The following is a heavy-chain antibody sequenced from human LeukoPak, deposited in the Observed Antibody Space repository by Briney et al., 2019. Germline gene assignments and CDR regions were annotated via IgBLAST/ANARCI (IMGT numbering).Heavy chain of an antibody. Sequence: EASVKVSCKASGYTFTGYYMHWVRQAPGQGLEWMGRINPNSGGTNYAQKFQGRVTMTRDTSISTAYMELSRLRSDDTAVYYSARDFSQWPVPGYWGQGTLVTVSS. D-gene: IGHD6-19*01. V-gene: IGHV1-2*06. CDR3: ARDFSQWPVPGY. J-gene: IGHJ4*02. CDR1: GYTFTGYY. CDR2: INPNSGGT.